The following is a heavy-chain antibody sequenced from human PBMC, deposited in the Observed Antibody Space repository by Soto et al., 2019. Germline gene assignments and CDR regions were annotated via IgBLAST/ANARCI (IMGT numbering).Heavy chain of an antibody. Sequence: ASVKVSCKASGFTFTSSAVQWVRQARGQRLEWIGWIVVGSGNTNYAQKFQERVTITRDLSTSTAYMELSSLRSEDTAVYYCAAARSYYDFWSGYYTGDYYYYGMDVWGQGTTVTVSS. V-gene: IGHV1-58*01. CDR3: AAARSYYDFWSGYYTGDYYYYGMDV. CDR2: IVVGSGNT. J-gene: IGHJ6*02. CDR1: GFTFTSSA. D-gene: IGHD3-3*01.